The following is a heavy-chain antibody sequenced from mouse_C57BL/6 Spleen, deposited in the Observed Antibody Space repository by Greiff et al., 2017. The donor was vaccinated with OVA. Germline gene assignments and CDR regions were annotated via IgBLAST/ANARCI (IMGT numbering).Heavy chain of an antibody. D-gene: IGHD1-1*01. V-gene: IGHV5-6*01. Sequence: EVMLVESGGDLVKPGGSLKLSCAASGFTFSSYGMSWVRQTPDKRLEWVATISSGGSYTYYPDSVKGRFTISRDTAKNTLYLHMSSLKSEDTAMYYCARLDGSLYWYFDVWGTGTTVTVSS. CDR3: ARLDGSLYWYFDV. CDR1: GFTFSSYG. J-gene: IGHJ1*03. CDR2: ISSGGSYT.